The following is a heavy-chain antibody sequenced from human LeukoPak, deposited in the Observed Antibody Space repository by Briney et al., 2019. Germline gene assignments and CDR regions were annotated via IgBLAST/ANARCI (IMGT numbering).Heavy chain of an antibody. CDR2: IYYGGST. Sequence: PSETLSLTCTVSGGSISSSSYYWGWIRQPPGKGLEWIGSIYYGGSTYYNPSLKSRVTISVDTSKNQFSLKLSSVTAADTAVYYCARASGSYNLGFDYWGQGTLVTVSS. D-gene: IGHD1-26*01. CDR3: ARASGSYNLGFDY. J-gene: IGHJ4*02. V-gene: IGHV4-39*07. CDR1: GGSISSSSYY.